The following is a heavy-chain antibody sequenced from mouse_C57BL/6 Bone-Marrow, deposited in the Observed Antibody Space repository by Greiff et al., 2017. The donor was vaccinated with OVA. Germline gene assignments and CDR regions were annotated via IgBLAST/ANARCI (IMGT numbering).Heavy chain of an antibody. V-gene: IGHV1-81*01. CDR3: ASYYGSSYYYAMDY. D-gene: IGHD1-1*01. CDR2: IYPRSGNT. J-gene: IGHJ4*01. CDR1: GYTFTSYG. Sequence: VQRVESGAELARPGASVKLSCKASGYTFTSYGISWVKQRTGQGLEWIGEIYPRSGNTYYNEKFKGKATLTADKSSSTAYMELRSLTSEDSAVYFCASYYGSSYYYAMDYWGQGTSVTVSS.